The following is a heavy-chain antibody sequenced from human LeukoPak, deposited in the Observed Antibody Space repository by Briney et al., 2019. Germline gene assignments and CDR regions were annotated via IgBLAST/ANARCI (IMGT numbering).Heavy chain of an antibody. Sequence: GGSLRLSCAASEFSVGSNYMTWVRQAPGKGLEWVANIKQDGSEKYYVDSVKGRFTISRDNSKNTLFLQMNSLRGEDTAMYYCARVQGGGYRTADYWGQGTLVTVSS. CDR1: EFSVGSNY. J-gene: IGHJ4*02. V-gene: IGHV3-7*01. D-gene: IGHD6-19*01. CDR2: IKQDGSEK. CDR3: ARVQGGGYRTADY.